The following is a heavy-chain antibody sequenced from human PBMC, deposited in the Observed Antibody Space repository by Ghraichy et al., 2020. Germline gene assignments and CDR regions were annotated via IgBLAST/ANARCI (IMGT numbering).Heavy chain of an antibody. J-gene: IGHJ3*02. CDR2: IYYSEST. Sequence: ETLSLTCTVSGGSVSSGSFYWTWIRQPPGKGLEWIGHIYYSESTYYNPPLRSRVTISVDTSKNQFSLKLTSLTAADTAVYYCARSDIVVVVAAMEEAVDILSHGTMVTVSS. CDR3: ARSDIVVVVAAMEEAVDI. D-gene: IGHD2-15*01. CDR1: GGSVSSGSFY. V-gene: IGHV4-61*01.